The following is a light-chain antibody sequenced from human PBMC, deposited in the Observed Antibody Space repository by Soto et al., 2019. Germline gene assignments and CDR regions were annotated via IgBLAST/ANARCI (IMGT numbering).Light chain of an antibody. CDR3: QQYYDWPIT. V-gene: IGKV3-15*01. CDR1: QSVSSSY. J-gene: IGKJ5*01. CDR2: GTS. Sequence: EIVLTQSPGTLSLSPGERATLTCTASQSVSSSYLAWYQQKPGLAPRPLIYGTSTRATGIPARFSGSGSGTEFTLTISSLQSEDFAVYYCQQYYDWPITFGQGTRLEIK.